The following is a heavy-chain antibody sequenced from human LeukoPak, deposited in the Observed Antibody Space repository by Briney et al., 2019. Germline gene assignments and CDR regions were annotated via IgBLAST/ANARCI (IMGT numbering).Heavy chain of an antibody. CDR3: ARGKEVWGSYRYGAFDI. Sequence: GGSLRLSCAASGFTFSSYSMNWVRQASGKGLEWVSSISSSSSYIYYADSVKGRFTISRDNAKNSLYLQMNSLRAEDTAVHYCARGKEVWGSYRYGAFDIWGQGTMVTVSS. CDR1: GFTFSSYS. CDR2: ISSSSSYI. D-gene: IGHD3-16*02. V-gene: IGHV3-21*01. J-gene: IGHJ3*02.